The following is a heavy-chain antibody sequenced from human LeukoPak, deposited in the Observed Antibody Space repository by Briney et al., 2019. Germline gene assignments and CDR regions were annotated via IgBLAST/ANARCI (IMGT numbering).Heavy chain of an antibody. CDR3: AREDIAARPVSEY. CDR2: ISSSSSYI. Sequence: GGSLRLSCAASGFTFSSYSMNWVRQAPGKGLEWVSSISSSSSYIYYADSVKGRFTISRDNAKNSLYLQMNSLRAEDTDVYYCAREDIAARPVSEYWGQGTLVTVSS. CDR1: GFTFSSYS. V-gene: IGHV3-21*01. J-gene: IGHJ4*02. D-gene: IGHD6-6*01.